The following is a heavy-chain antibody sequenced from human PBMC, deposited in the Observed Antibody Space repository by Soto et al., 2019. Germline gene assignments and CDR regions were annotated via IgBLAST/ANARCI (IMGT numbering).Heavy chain of an antibody. CDR1: GITVYNNY. V-gene: IGHV3-66*01. Sequence: EVQLVESGGGLVQRGGSLRLSCAASGITVYNNYMSWVRQAPGKGLEWVSVIYSGGSTSYADSVKGRFTISRDGSKNTVYHQMNSLSAEDTAVYYCARDVGVWGRGTTVTVSS. CDR2: IYSGGST. CDR3: ARDVGV. J-gene: IGHJ6*04.